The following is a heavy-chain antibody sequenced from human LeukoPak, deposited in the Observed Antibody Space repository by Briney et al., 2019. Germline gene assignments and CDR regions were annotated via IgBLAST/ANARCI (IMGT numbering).Heavy chain of an antibody. D-gene: IGHD5-18*01. V-gene: IGHV4-59*01. J-gene: IGHJ4*02. CDR1: GDSISSYY. Sequence: SETLSLTCSVSGDSISSYYWSWIRQPPGKGLEWIGYIYYSGSTNYNPSLKSRVTVSVDTSKNQFSLKLSSVTAADTAVYYCARARSAMVPYFDYWGQGTLVTVSS. CDR3: ARARSAMVPYFDY. CDR2: IYYSGST.